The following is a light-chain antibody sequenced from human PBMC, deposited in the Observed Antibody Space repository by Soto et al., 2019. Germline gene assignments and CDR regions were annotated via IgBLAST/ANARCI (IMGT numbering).Light chain of an antibody. CDR3: QQRSNWPRIT. CDR1: QSVRNY. V-gene: IGKV3-11*01. J-gene: IGKJ5*01. Sequence: EIVLTQSPATVSVSPGESATLSCRASQSVRNYLAWYQQKPGQAPRLLIFDASNRATGIPARFSGSGSGTDFTLTISSLEPEDFAVYYCQQRSNWPRITFGQGTRLEIK. CDR2: DAS.